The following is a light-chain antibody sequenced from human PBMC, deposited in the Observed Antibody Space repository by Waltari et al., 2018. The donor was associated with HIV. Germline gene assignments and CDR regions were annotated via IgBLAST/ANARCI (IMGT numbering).Light chain of an antibody. CDR3: QQYYNFPRT. CDR2: AAS. CDR1: QGISSY. J-gene: IGKJ1*01. V-gene: IGKV1-8*01. Sequence: AVRMTQSPSTFSASTGEIVTITCRASQGISSYLAWYQQKPGTAPTLLIYAASILQSGVPSRFSASGSGTNFTLAINCLQSEDLATYYCQQYYNFPRTFVQGTKVEL.